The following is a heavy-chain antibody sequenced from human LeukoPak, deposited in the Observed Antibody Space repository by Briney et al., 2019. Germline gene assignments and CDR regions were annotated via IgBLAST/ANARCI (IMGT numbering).Heavy chain of an antibody. V-gene: IGHV4-4*07. CDR2: IYTSGST. D-gene: IGHD2-21*01. J-gene: IGHJ4*02. CDR3: ARHISANTGYFDS. Sequence: SETLSLTCTVSGGSISSYYWSWIRQPAGKGLEWIGRIYTSGSTNYNPSLKSRVTIFVDTSRDQFSLDLSSVTAADTALYYCARHISANTGYFDSCGQGTLVTVSS. CDR1: GGSISSYY.